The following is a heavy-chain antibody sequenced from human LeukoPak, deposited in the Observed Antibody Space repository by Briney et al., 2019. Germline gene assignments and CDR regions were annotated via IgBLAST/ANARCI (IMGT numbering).Heavy chain of an antibody. V-gene: IGHV1-2*02. CDR1: GYTFTGYY. J-gene: IGHJ6*03. CDR3: ARGVLRVVAATPSGTGGYYYYYMDV. CDR2: INPNSGGT. D-gene: IGHD2-15*01. Sequence: ASVKVSCKASGYTFTGYYMHWVRQAPGQGLEWMGWINPNSGGTNYAQKFQGRVTMTRDTSISTAYMELSRLRSDDTAVYYCARGVLRVVAATPSGTGGYYYYYMDVWGKGTTVTISS.